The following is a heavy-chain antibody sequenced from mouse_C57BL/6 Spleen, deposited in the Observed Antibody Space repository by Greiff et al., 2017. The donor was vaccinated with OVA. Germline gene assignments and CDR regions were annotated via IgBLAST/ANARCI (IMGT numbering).Heavy chain of an antibody. V-gene: IGHV1-15*01. J-gene: IGHJ2*01. Sequence: VKLMESGAELVRPGASVTLSCKASGYTFTDYEMHWVKQTPVHGLEWIGAIDPETGGTAYNQKFKGKAILTADKSSSTAYMELRSLTSEDSAVYYCTRVNYFDYWGQGTTLTVSS. CDR3: TRVNYFDY. CDR2: IDPETGGT. CDR1: GYTFTDYE.